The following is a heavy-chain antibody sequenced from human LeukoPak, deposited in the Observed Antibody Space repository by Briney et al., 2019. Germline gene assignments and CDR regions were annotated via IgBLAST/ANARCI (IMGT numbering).Heavy chain of an antibody. D-gene: IGHD6-6*01. CDR3: ARGSSSLDYFDY. Sequence: PSETLSLTCTVSGGSISSSSYYWGWIRQPPGRGLEWIGSIYYSGSTYYNPSRKSRVIISVDTSKNQFSLKLSSVTAADTAVYYCARGSSSLDYFDYWGQGTLVTVSS. CDR1: GGSISSSSYY. V-gene: IGHV4-39*01. J-gene: IGHJ4*02. CDR2: IYYSGST.